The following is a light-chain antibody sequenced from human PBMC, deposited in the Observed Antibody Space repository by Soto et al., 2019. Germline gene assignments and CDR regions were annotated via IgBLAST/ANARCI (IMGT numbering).Light chain of an antibody. CDR3: QQYNIYPRT. CDR2: DAS. Sequence: DIQISQSPSSLSASVGDRVTITCRASQSISSWLAWYQQKPGKAPKLLIYDASSLESGVPSRFSGSGSGTEFTLTISSLQPDDFATYYCQQYNIYPRTFGQGTKVDTK. J-gene: IGKJ1*01. CDR1: QSISSW. V-gene: IGKV1-5*01.